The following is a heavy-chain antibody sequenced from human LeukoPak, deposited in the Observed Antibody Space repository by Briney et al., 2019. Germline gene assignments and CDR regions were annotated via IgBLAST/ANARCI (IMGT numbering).Heavy chain of an antibody. CDR2: IYHSGST. J-gene: IGHJ4*02. CDR1: GGSISSGGYY. Sequence: PSETLSLTCTVSGGSISSGGYYWSWIRQPPGKGLEWIGYIYHSGSTFYNPSLKSRVTISVDRSKNQFSLKLSSVTAADTAVYYCARDKTQQLAFDYWGQGTLVTVSS. V-gene: IGHV4-30-2*01. CDR3: ARDKTQQLAFDY. D-gene: IGHD6-13*01.